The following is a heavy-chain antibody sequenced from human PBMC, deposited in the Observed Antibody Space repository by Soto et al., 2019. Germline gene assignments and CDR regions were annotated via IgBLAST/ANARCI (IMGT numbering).Heavy chain of an antibody. J-gene: IGHJ4*02. D-gene: IGHD5-18*01. CDR3: ARVEGWIQLWSGFDY. Sequence: ASVKVSCKASGYTFTSYGISWVRQAPGQGLEWMGWISAYNGNTNYAQKLQGRVTMTTDTSTRPAYMELRSLRSDDTAVYYCARVEGWIQLWSGFDYWGQGTLVTVSS. V-gene: IGHV1-18*01. CDR2: ISAYNGNT. CDR1: GYTFTSYG.